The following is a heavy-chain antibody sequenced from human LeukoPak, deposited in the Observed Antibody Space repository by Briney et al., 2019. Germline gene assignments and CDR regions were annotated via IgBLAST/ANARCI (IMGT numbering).Heavy chain of an antibody. J-gene: IGHJ4*02. V-gene: IGHV3-74*01. Sequence: GGSLRLSCAASGFTVSSYWMHWVRRAPGKGLVWVSHIKSDGSGTRYADSVKGRFTISRDNAKATLYLQMNSLTAEDTAVYYCVSDRPNNAFDYWGQGTLVTVS. CDR1: GFTVSSYW. CDR3: VSDRPNNAFDY. CDR2: IKSDGSGT. D-gene: IGHD2-8*01.